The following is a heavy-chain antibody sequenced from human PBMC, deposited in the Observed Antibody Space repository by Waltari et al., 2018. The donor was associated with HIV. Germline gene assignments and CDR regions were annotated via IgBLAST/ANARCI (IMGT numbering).Heavy chain of an antibody. J-gene: IGHJ4*02. CDR1: GFTFSNYA. D-gene: IGHD6-19*01. CDR3: AKDLAVASEDY. CDR2: ISGSSTST. Sequence: EVQLLASGGGLVQPGLSLRLSCAASGFTFSNYAMSWVRQAPGRGREWVSSISGSSTSTYYADSVKGRFTISRDNSRNTLYLQMNSLRAEDTAVYYCAKDLAVASEDYWGQGTLVTVSS. V-gene: IGHV3-23*01.